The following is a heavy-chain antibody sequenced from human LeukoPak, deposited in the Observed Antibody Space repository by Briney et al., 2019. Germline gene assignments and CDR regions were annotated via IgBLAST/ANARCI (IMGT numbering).Heavy chain of an antibody. CDR2: IIHIHRIA. V-gene: IGHV1-69*04. J-gene: IGHJ5*02. CDR1: GGTFSSYA. Sequence: ASVTVSCTASGGTFSSYAISWVRQAPGHRVKWLGRIIHIHRIANYAQKLQGRVTITADKSTSTACMELSSLRSEDTAVYYCARRGYCSGGSCYSGFDPWGQGALVTVSS. CDR3: ARRGYCSGGSCYSGFDP. D-gene: IGHD2-15*01.